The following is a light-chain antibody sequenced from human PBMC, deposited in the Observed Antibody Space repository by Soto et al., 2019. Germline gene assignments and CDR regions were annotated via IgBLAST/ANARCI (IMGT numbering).Light chain of an antibody. J-gene: IGLJ1*01. CDR3: SSFTGASTI. CDR2: EVT. Sequence: QSVLTQPPSASGSPGQSVTISCTGTSSDVGGYNYVSWYQQHPGKAPKLAIYEVTKRPSGVPDRFSGSKSGNTASLTVSGLQAEDEADYYCSSFTGASTIFGTGTKVTV. CDR1: SSDVGGYNY. V-gene: IGLV2-8*01.